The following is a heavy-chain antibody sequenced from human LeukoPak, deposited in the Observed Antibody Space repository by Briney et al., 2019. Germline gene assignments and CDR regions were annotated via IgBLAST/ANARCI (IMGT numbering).Heavy chain of an antibody. CDR2: ISSSSTDA. CDR3: ASIVGTTQPDY. Sequence: PGGSLRLSCAASGFTFSDYYMTWIRRAPGKGLEWLSYISSSSTDATYADSVKGRFTISRDNSKNTLYLQMNSLRADDTAVYYCASIVGTTQPDYWGQGTLVTVSS. D-gene: IGHD1-26*01. CDR1: GFTFSDYY. J-gene: IGHJ4*02. V-gene: IGHV3-11*03.